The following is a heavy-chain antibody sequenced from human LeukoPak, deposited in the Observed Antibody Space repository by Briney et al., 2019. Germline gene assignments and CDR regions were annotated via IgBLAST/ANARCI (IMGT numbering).Heavy chain of an antibody. V-gene: IGHV1-46*01. J-gene: IGHJ4*02. CDR1: GYTFTSYY. CDR3: ARGGGIGWAVAGLIDY. D-gene: IGHD6-19*01. Sequence: GASVKVSCKASGYTFTSYYMHWVRQAPGQGLEWMGIINPSGGSTSYAQKFQGRVTMTRDTSTSTVYMELSRLRSDDTAVYYCARGGGIGWAVAGLIDYWGQGTLVTVSS. CDR2: INPSGGST.